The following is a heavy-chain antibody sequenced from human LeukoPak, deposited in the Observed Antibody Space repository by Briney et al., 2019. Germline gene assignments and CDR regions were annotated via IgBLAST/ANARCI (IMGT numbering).Heavy chain of an antibody. CDR2: ISDSGGST. CDR1: GITLSNYG. V-gene: IGHV3-23*01. D-gene: IGHD3-22*01. J-gene: IGHJ4*02. CDR3: ARRGVVIRVILVGFHKEAYYFDF. Sequence: GGSLRLSCAVSGITLSNYGMSWVRQAPGRGLEWVAGISDSGGSTNYADSVKGRFTISRDNRKNTLYLQMNSLRAEDTAVYFCARRGVVIRVILVGFHKEAYYFDFWGQGALVTVSS.